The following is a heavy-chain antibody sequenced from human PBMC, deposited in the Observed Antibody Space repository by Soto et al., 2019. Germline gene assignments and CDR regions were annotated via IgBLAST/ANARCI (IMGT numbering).Heavy chain of an antibody. CDR1: GFIFSDYG. D-gene: IGHD1-26*01. CDR2: MSFDGSTK. CDR3: ARDWRGIVGPTDPNFDY. Sequence: QVQLVESGGGVVSPGRSLRLSCAASGFIFSDYGMHWVRQAPGKGLEWVAVMSFDGSTKRYADSVKGRFTISRDNSKNTLFLQMNSLRAEDTAVYYCARDWRGIVGPTDPNFDYWGQGTLVTVSS. V-gene: IGHV3-33*01. J-gene: IGHJ4*02.